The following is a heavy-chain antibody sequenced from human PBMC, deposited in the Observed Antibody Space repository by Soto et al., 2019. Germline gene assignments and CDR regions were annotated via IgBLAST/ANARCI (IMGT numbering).Heavy chain of an antibody. Sequence: LRLSCAASGFTFSSYWMHWVRQAPGKGLVWVSRINSDGSSTSYADSVKGRFTISRDNAKNTLYLQMNSLRAEDTAVYYCARSMYSTSAQLYYGMDVWGQGTTVTVSS. CDR2: INSDGSST. D-gene: IGHD6-6*01. J-gene: IGHJ6*02. V-gene: IGHV3-74*01. CDR1: GFTFSSYW. CDR3: ARSMYSTSAQLYYGMDV.